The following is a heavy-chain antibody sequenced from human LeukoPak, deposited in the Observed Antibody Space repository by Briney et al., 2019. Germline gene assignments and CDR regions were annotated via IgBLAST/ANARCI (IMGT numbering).Heavy chain of an antibody. J-gene: IGHJ4*02. V-gene: IGHV4-59*01. CDR3: ARDGYSSGWYDY. CDR2: IHDSGST. Sequence: PSETLSLTCTVSGGSISGYYWIWIRQSPGKGLEWIGHIHDSGSTTYNPSLKSRVTISVDTSNNQFSLKLSSVTAADTAVYYCARDGYSSGWYDYWGQGTLVTVSS. D-gene: IGHD6-19*01. CDR1: GGSISGYY.